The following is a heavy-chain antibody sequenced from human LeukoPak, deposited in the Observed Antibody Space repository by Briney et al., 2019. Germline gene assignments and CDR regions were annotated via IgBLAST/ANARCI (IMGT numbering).Heavy chain of an antibody. CDR1: GFTFSSYG. CDR2: ISGSGGST. Sequence: GGSLRLSCAASGFTFSSYGMSWVRQAPGKGLEWVSAISGSGGSTYYADSVKGRFTISRDNSKNTLYLQMNSLRAEDTAVYYCAKDLGTYDDDLTGYVHYYYYMDVSGKGTTVTISS. J-gene: IGHJ6*03. D-gene: IGHD3-9*01. V-gene: IGHV3-23*01. CDR3: AKDLGTYDDDLTGYVHYYYYMDV.